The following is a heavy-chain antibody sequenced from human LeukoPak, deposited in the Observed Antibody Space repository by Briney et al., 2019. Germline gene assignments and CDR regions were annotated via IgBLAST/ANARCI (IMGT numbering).Heavy chain of an antibody. CDR1: GGPIISGGYL. V-gene: IGHV4-31*03. J-gene: IGHJ3*02. CDR3: AAFDSATYDAFDI. D-gene: IGHD3-22*01. CDR2: IYYSGST. Sequence: SETLSLTCTVSGGPIISGGYLWSWIRQHPGKGLEWIGYIYYSGSTHYNSSLESRVTISVDTSKKQFSLKLSSVTAADTAVYYCAAFDSATYDAFDIWGQGTMVTVSS.